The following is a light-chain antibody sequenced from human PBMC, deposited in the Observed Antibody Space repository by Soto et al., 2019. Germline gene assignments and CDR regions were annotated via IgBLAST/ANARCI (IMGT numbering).Light chain of an antibody. CDR3: CSRGASFNWV. CDR2: YVS. J-gene: IGLJ3*02. V-gene: IGLV2-11*01. Sequence: QSVLTQPRSVSGSPGQSVTISCTGTSSDVGAYNVVSWYQQRPGEAPKLIIYYVSQRPSGVPVRFSASKSGNTASLTISGLQADDEAHYYCCSRGASFNWVFGGGTKVTVL. CDR1: SSDVGAYNV.